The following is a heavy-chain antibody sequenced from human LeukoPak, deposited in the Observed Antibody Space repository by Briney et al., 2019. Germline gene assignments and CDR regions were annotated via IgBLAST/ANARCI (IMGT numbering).Heavy chain of an antibody. V-gene: IGHV3-23*01. CDR3: AKGRYGDYDMDV. D-gene: IGHD4/OR15-4a*01. CDR2: ISGSGDIT. Sequence: GGSLRLSCAASGFTFRSYAMSWVRQAPGKGLEWVSAISGSGDITYYADSVKGRFTISRDNSKNTLFLQMDSLRAEDTAVYYRAKGRYGDYDMDVWGQGTTVTVSS. CDR1: GFTFRSYA. J-gene: IGHJ6*02.